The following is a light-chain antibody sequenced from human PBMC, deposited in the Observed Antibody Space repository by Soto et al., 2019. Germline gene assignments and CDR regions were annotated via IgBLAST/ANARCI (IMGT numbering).Light chain of an antibody. CDR1: SSDVGGYNY. Sequence: QSALTQPASVSGSPGQSITISCTGTSSDVGGYNYVSWYQQHPGKAPKLMIYDVSNRPSGVSNRFSCSKSGNTASLTISGLQAEDEADYNCSSYTSSSLVFGGGTQLTVL. V-gene: IGLV2-14*01. J-gene: IGLJ2*01. CDR3: SSYTSSSLV. CDR2: DVS.